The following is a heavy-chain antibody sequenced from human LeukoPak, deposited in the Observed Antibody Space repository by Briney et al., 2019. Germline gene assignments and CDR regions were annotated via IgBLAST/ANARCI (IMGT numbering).Heavy chain of an antibody. Sequence: GGSLRLSCAASGFTFSSYEMNWVRQAPGKGLEWVSYISSSGSTIYYADSVKGRFTISRDNAKNSLYLQMNSLRAEDTAVYYCARDEPLKGFDYWGQGTLVTVSS. CDR2: ISSSGSTI. CDR1: GFTFSSYE. V-gene: IGHV3-48*03. D-gene: IGHD1-14*01. J-gene: IGHJ4*02. CDR3: ARDEPLKGFDY.